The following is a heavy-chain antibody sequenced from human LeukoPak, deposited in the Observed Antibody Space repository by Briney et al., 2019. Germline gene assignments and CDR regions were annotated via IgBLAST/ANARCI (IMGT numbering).Heavy chain of an antibody. CDR1: GGSISSGGYY. D-gene: IGHD3-3*01. CDR3: AREGYDFWSGPLDY. J-gene: IGHJ4*02. CDR2: IYYSGST. Sequence: PSQTLSLTRTVSGGSISSGGYYWSWIRQHPGKGLEWIGYIYYSGSTYYNPSLKSRVTISVDTSKNQFSLKLSSVTAADTAVYYCAREGYDFWSGPLDYWGQGTLVTVSS. V-gene: IGHV4-31*03.